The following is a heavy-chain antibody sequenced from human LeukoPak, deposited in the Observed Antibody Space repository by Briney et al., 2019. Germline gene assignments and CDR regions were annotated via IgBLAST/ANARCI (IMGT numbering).Heavy chain of an antibody. Sequence: GGSLRLSCAASGFTFSSYWMSWVRQAPGRGLEWVANIKQDGSEKYYVDSVKGRFTISRDNAKNSLYLQMNSLRAEDTAVYYCARETAMVLFVTDYWGQGTLVTVSS. J-gene: IGHJ4*02. V-gene: IGHV3-7*01. CDR1: GFTFSSYW. CDR3: ARETAMVLFVTDY. D-gene: IGHD5-18*01. CDR2: IKQDGSEK.